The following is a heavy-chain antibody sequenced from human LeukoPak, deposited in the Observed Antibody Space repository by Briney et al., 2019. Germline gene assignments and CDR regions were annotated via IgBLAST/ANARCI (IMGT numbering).Heavy chain of an antibody. V-gene: IGHV1-46*01. J-gene: IGHJ4*02. CDR2: INPSGGST. CDR1: GYTFTSYY. CDR3: ARDPHGRRREYYFDY. D-gene: IGHD1-26*01. Sequence: ASVKVSCKASGYTFTSYYMHWVRQAPGQGLEWMGIINPSGGSTSYAQKFQGRVTMTRDMSTSTVYMELSSLRSEDTAVYYCARDPHGRRREYYFDYWGQGTLVTVSS.